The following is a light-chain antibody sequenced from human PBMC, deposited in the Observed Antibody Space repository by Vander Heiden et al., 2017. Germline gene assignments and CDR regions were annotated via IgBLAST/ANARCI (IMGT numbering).Light chain of an antibody. V-gene: IGKV3-20*01. CDR3: QQYGSSPFT. CDR2: GAS. J-gene: IGKJ3*01. Sequence: EIVLRQSPGSLSLSPGDRATHSCWSSQSFSSNYLAFYQQKRGQAPRLLIYGASSRASGIPDRFSGSGSGTDFTLTIRGVETEDFAVYYCQQYGSSPFTFGPGTTVDFK. CDR1: QSFSSNY.